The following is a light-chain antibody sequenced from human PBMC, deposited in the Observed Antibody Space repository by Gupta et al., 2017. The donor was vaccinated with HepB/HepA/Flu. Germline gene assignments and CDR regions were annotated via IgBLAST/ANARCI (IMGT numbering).Light chain of an antibody. Sequence: SSELTQDPTVSVALGQTVNITCQGDRLRNYYASWYQQKPGQAPLLVIYGKNNRPSGIPDRFSDSSSGNMASLTITGAQAEDEADYYCGSWDISGSHPIFGGGAKLTVL. J-gene: IGLJ2*01. CDR3: GSWDISGSHPI. CDR1: RLRNYY. V-gene: IGLV3-19*01. CDR2: GKN.